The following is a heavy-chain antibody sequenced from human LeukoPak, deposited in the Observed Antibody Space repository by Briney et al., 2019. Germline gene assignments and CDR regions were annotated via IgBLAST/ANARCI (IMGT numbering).Heavy chain of an antibody. J-gene: IGHJ3*02. CDR2: FDPEDGET. CDR1: GYTLTELS. CDR3: ATDSKFRGVVVVVYAFDI. D-gene: IGHD2-15*01. V-gene: IGHV1-24*01. Sequence: GASVKVSRKVSGYTLTELSMHWVRQAPGKGLEWMGGFDPEDGETIYAQKFQGRVTMTEDTSTDTAYMELSSLRSEDTAVYYCATDSKFRGVVVVVYAFDIWGQGTMVTVSS.